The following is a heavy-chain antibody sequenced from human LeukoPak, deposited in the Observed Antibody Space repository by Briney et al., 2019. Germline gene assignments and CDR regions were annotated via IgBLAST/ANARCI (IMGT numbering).Heavy chain of an antibody. D-gene: IGHD2-21*02. CDR2: ISYDGSNK. CDR1: TFTFSSYG. CDR3: AKQGGSIVVVSALPYYYFDY. J-gene: IGHJ4*02. V-gene: IGHV3-30*18. Sequence: GGSLRLSCAASTFTFSSYGMNWVRQAPGKGLEWVAVISYDGSNKYYADSVKGRFTISRDNSKNTLYLQMNSLRAEDTAVYYCAKQGGSIVVVSALPYYYFDYWGQGTLVTVSS.